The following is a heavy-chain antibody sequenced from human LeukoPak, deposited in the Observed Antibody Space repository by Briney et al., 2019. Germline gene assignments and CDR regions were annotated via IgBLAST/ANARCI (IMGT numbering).Heavy chain of an antibody. V-gene: IGHV3-15*01. CDR1: GFTFSNAW. CDR2: IKSKTDGGTK. J-gene: IGHJ4*02. Sequence: TGGSLRLSCAASGFTFSNAWMSWVRQAPGKGLEWVGRIKSKTDGGTKDYAAPVKGRFPISRDDSKNPLYLQMNSLKTEDTAVYYCTTVGGTTVTTDYWGQGTLVTVSS. D-gene: IGHD4-17*01. CDR3: TTVGGTTVTTDY.